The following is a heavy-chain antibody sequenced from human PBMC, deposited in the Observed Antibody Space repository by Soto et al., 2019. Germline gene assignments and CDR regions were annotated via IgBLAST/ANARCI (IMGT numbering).Heavy chain of an antibody. CDR1: GYTFTSYA. Sequence: QVQLAQSGAEVKKPGASVKVSCKASGYTFTSYAMHWVRQAPGQRLEWMGWINAGNGNTKYSQKLQGRVTITRDTSASTAYMELSSLRSEDTAVYSCARGDYYDIHDYWGQGTLVTVSS. V-gene: IGHV1-3*01. CDR2: INAGNGNT. J-gene: IGHJ4*02. D-gene: IGHD3-22*01. CDR3: ARGDYYDIHDY.